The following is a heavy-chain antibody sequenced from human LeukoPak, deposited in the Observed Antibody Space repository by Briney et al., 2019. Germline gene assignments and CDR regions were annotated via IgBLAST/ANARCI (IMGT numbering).Heavy chain of an antibody. Sequence: QAGGSLRLSCAASGFTFNSYEMNWVRQAPGKGLEWVSYISSSGSTIYYADSVKGRFTISRDNAKNSLYLQMNSLRAEDTAVYYCARWLQGSDYWGQGTLVTVSS. CDR1: GFTFNSYE. CDR2: ISSSGSTI. D-gene: IGHD5-24*01. CDR3: ARWLQGSDY. V-gene: IGHV3-48*03. J-gene: IGHJ4*02.